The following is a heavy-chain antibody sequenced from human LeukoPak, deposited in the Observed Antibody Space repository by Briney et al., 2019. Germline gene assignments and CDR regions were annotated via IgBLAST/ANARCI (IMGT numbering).Heavy chain of an antibody. CDR2: IYYSGST. D-gene: IGHD3-9*01. J-gene: IGHJ4*02. CDR1: GGSISSSSYY. V-gene: IGHV4-39*01. Sequence: SETLSLTCTASGGSISSSSYYWGWIRQPPGTGLEWIGSIYYSGSTYYNPSLKSRVTISVDTSKNQFSLKLSSVTAADTAVYYCARHGASNYDILTGFSPVGYWGQGTLVTVSS. CDR3: ARHGASNYDILTGFSPVGY.